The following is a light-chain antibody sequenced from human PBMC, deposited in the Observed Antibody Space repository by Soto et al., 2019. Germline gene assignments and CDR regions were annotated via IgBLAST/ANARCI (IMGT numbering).Light chain of an antibody. J-gene: IGLJ1*01. Sequence: QSALTQPPSASGSPGQSVTISCTGTSSDVGGYNYVSWYQQHPGKAPKLLMYEVTKRPSGVPDRFSGSKSGNTASLTVSGLQADDDAEYYCCSNAGSHYYVFGIGTKLTVL. CDR2: EVT. CDR3: CSNAGSHYYV. V-gene: IGLV2-8*01. CDR1: SSDVGGYNY.